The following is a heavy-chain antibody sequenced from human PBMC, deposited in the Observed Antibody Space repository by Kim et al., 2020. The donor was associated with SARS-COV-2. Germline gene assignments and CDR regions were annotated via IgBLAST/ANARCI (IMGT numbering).Heavy chain of an antibody. V-gene: IGHV4-59*01. CDR2: IYYSGST. J-gene: IGHJ4*02. Sequence: SETLSPTCTVSGGSISSYYWSWIRQPPGKGLEWIGYIYYSGSTNYNPSLKSRVTISVDTSKNQFSLKLSSVTAADTAVYYCARVKVREANFAVIAEYYFDDWGQGTLVTASS. CDR1: GGSISSYY. CDR3: ARVKVREANFAVIAEYYFDD. D-gene: IGHD3-10*01.